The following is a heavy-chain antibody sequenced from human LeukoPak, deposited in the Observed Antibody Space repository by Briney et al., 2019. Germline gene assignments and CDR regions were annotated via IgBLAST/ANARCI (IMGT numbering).Heavy chain of an antibody. J-gene: IGHJ3*02. CDR3: ARESYYYDSSGYYTDAFDI. D-gene: IGHD3-22*01. CDR2: IKQDGSEK. V-gene: IGHV3-7*03. Sequence: GGSLRFSWAASGFTFSSYWMSWVRQAPGKGLEWVANIKQDGSEKYYVDSVKGRFTISRDNAKNSLYLQMNSLRAEDTAVYYCARESYYYDSSGYYTDAFDIWGQGTMVTVSS. CDR1: GFTFSSYW.